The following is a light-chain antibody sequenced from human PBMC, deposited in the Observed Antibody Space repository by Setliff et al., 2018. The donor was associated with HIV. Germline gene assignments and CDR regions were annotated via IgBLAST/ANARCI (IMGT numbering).Light chain of an antibody. CDR2: DVN. J-gene: IGLJ1*01. V-gene: IGLV2-14*03. CDR3: NSKTGDSIYV. CDR1: TNDVGGYNY. Sequence: VLTQPASVSGSPGQSITISCTGTTNDVGGYNYVSWYQQHPGKAPKHMIYDVNNRPSGISDRFSGSKAGNTASLTISGLQTEDEADYYCNSKTGDSIYVFGSGTKVTVL.